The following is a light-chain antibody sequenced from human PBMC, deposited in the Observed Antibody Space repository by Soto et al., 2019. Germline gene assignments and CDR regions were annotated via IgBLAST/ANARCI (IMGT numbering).Light chain of an antibody. J-gene: IGKJ3*01. Sequence: EIVLTQSPGTLSLSPGERATLSCRASQSVSSSYLAWYQQKPGQAPRLLIYGASSRATGIPDRFSGSGSGTDFNLIISRLEPEDFAVYYCQQYGSSPPFTFGPGTKVDI. CDR1: QSVSSSY. V-gene: IGKV3-20*01. CDR2: GAS. CDR3: QQYGSSPPFT.